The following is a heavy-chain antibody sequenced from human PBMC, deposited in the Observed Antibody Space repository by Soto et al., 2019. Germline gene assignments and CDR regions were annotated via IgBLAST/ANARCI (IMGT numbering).Heavy chain of an antibody. CDR2: LHWNDEK. CDR1: GFSLSTSGVG. J-gene: IGHJ5*02. Sequence: ESGPTLVNPTQTLTLTCTFSGFSLSTSGVGVGWIRQPPGKALEWLALLHWNDEKRHSPSLKSRLTITKDTSKNQVVLIMTNMDPLDTATYFCARGTYGSGSYWFDPLGQGTPVTVSS. V-gene: IGHV2-5*01. CDR3: ARGTYGSGSYWFDP. D-gene: IGHD3-10*01.